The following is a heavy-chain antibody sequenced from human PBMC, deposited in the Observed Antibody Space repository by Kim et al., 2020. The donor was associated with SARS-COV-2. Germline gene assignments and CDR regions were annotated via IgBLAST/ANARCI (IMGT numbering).Heavy chain of an antibody. J-gene: IGHJ6*02. CDR2: ISAYNGNT. CDR1: GYTFTSYG. Sequence: ASVKVSCKASGYTFTSYGISWVRQAPGQGLEWMGWISAYNGNTNYAQKLQGRVTMTTDTSTSTAYMELRSLRSDDTAVYYCARDGRELPRYYGMDVWGQGTTVTVSS. CDR3: ARDGRELPRYYGMDV. V-gene: IGHV1-18*01. D-gene: IGHD1-26*01.